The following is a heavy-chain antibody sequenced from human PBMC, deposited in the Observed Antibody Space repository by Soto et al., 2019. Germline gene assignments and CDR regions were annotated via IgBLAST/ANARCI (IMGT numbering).Heavy chain of an antibody. V-gene: IGHV4-31*03. Sequence: QVQLQESGPGLVKPSQTLSLTCTVSGGSISSGGYYWYWIRQHPGKGLEWIGYIYYSGTTYYNPSLKSRVINTVGTAKNRFPLKRSSVTAADTAVYYCAASCVGCGGFNYYRMDGWGQGTTVTVSS. D-gene: IGHD2-21*01. CDR3: AASCVGCGGFNYYRMDG. CDR1: GGSISSGGYY. CDR2: IYYSGTT. J-gene: IGHJ6*02.